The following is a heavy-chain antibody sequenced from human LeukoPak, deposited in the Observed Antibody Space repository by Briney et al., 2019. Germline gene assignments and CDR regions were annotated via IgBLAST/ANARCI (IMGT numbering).Heavy chain of an antibody. CDR1: GGTFSSYA. Sequence: SVKVSRKASGGTFSSYAISWVRQAPGQGLEWMGGIIPIFGTANYAQKFQGRVTITADESTSTAYMELSSLRSEDTAVYYCAMSGFGESQSWGQGTLVTVSS. D-gene: IGHD3-10*01. J-gene: IGHJ5*02. CDR3: AMSGFGESQS. CDR2: IIPIFGTA. V-gene: IGHV1-69*13.